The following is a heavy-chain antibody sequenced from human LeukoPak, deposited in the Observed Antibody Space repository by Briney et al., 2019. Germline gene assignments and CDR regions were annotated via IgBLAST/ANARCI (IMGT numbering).Heavy chain of an antibody. J-gene: IGHJ4*02. CDR2: ILYDGSNK. Sequence: GGSLRLSCAASGFTFSSYAMHWVRQAPGKGLEWVAVILYDGSNKYYADSVKGRFTISRDNSKNTLYLQMNSLRAEDTAVYYCARGFLYDYVWGSFDYWGQGTLVTVSS. D-gene: IGHD3-16*01. V-gene: IGHV3-30-3*01. CDR3: ARGFLYDYVWGSFDY. CDR1: GFTFSSYA.